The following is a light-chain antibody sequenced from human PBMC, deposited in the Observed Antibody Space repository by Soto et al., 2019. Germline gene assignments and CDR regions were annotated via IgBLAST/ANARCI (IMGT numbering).Light chain of an antibody. CDR1: QSVSSY. Sequence: EIVLTQSPATLSLSPGEGATLSCRASQSVSSYLVWYQQKPGQAPRLLIYDASKRATGIPARFSGSGSGTDFTLTIISLEPEDFAVYYCQQRSSRPPMYTFGQGTKVEIK. V-gene: IGKV3-11*01. CDR3: QQRSSRPPMYT. CDR2: DAS. J-gene: IGKJ2*01.